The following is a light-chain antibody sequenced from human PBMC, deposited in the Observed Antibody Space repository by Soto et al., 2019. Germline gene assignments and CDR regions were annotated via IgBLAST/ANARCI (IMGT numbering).Light chain of an antibody. CDR1: QTISSW. CDR3: EHCNSYSEA. V-gene: IGKV1-5*03. CDR2: KAS. J-gene: IGKJ1*01. Sequence: DIQMTQSPSTLSGSVGDRVTITCRASQTISSWLAWYQQKPGKAPKLLIYKASTLKGGVPSRFSGSGYGTVLTLTVGSLQRDDFAFYFCEHCNSYSEASGQGTKVELK.